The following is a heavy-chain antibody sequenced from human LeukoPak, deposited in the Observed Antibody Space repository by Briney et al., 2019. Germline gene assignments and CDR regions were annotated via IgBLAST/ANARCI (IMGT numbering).Heavy chain of an antibody. CDR3: ARRIVATIAQYYFDY. CDR1: GFTFSDYY. D-gene: IGHD5-12*01. CDR2: ISSSGSTI. Sequence: GGSLRLSCAASGFTFSDYYMSWIRQAPGKGLEWVSYISSSGSTIYYADSVKGRFTISRDNAKNSLYLQMNSLRAENTAVYYCARRIVATIAQYYFDYWGQGTLVTVSS. V-gene: IGHV3-11*04. J-gene: IGHJ4*02.